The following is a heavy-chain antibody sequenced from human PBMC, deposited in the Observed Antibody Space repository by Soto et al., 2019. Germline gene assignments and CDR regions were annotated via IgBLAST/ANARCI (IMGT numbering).Heavy chain of an antibody. Sequence: QLQLQESGPGLVKPSETLSLTCTVSGDSISSSSYHWGWIRQPPGKGLEWVGSMYHRGNTYHNPSLQSRGTVSVDTSNSQCSRILRTVTAADPAVYYCASHRGPTGPNYWGQGTLVTVSS. CDR3: ASHRGPTGPNY. J-gene: IGHJ4*02. CDR2: MYHRGNT. V-gene: IGHV4-39*01. CDR1: GDSISSSSYH. D-gene: IGHD3-10*01.